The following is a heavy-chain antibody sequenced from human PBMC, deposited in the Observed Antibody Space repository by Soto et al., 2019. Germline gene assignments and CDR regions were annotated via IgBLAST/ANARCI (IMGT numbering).Heavy chain of an antibody. CDR1: GFTFSSYG. Sequence: QVQLVESGGGVVQPGRSLRLSCAASGFTFSSYGMHWVRQAPGKGLEWVAVIWYDGSNKYYADSVKGRFTISRDNSKNTLYLQMNSLRAEDTAVYYCARDPPPRVDCSSTSCYHYYGMDVWGQGTTVTVSS. D-gene: IGHD2-2*01. CDR2: IWYDGSNK. V-gene: IGHV3-33*01. J-gene: IGHJ6*02. CDR3: ARDPPPRVDCSSTSCYHYYGMDV.